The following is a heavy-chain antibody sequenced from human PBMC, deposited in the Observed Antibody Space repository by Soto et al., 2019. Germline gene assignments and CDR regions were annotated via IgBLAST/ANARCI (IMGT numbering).Heavy chain of an antibody. CDR1: VWSFSSYA. J-gene: IGHJ3*02. CDR2: IIPIFGTA. Sequence: SSVKVARKASVWSFSSYAISCLRHAPRQGLEWMGGIIPIFGTANYAQKFQGRVTMTADKSTSTAYMELSSLRSEDTAVYYCARGSLLAVVAARFPVPDAFGIWAQGTMVTVPS. CDR3: ARGSLLAVVAARFPVPDAFGI. V-gene: IGHV1-69*06. D-gene: IGHD2-15*01.